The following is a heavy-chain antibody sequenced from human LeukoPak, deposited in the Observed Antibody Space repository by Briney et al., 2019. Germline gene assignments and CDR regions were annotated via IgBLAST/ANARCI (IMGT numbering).Heavy chain of an antibody. CDR1: GGSFSGYY. CDR2: INHSGST. J-gene: IGHJ3*02. CDR3: AVDWGFDAFDI. V-gene: IGHV4-34*01. D-gene: IGHD7-27*01. Sequence: SETLSLTCAVYGGSFSGYYWSWIRQPPGKGLEWIGEINHSGSTNYNPSLKSRVTISVDTSKNQFSLKLSSVTAADTAVYYCAVDWGFDAFDIWGQGTMVTVSS.